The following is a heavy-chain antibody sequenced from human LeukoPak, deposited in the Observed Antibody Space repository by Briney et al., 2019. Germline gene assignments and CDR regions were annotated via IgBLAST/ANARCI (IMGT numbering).Heavy chain of an antibody. CDR1: GYTFTSYG. J-gene: IGHJ4*02. CDR3: ARDYGTTIFGVVTGPDY. D-gene: IGHD3-3*01. V-gene: IGHV1-18*01. CDR2: ISAYNGNT. Sequence: GASVKVSCKASGYTFTSYGISWVRQAPGRGLEWMGWISAYNGNTNYAQKLQGRVTMTTDTSTSTAYMELRSLRSDDTAVYYCARDYGTTIFGVVTGPDYWGQGTLVTVSS.